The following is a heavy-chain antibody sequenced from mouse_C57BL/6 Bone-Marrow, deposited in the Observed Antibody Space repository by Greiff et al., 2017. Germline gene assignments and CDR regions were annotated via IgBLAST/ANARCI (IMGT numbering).Heavy chain of an antibody. CDR2: INPGSGGT. Sequence: VQLQQSGAELVRPGTSVKVSCKASGYAFTNYLIEWVKQRPGQGLEWIGVINPGSGGTNYNEKFKGKATLTADKSSSTAYMQRSSLTSEDSAVYFCARSGVTTVAWYFDVWGTGTTVTVSS. V-gene: IGHV1-54*01. CDR1: GYAFTNYL. D-gene: IGHD1-1*01. CDR3: ARSGVTTVAWYFDV. J-gene: IGHJ1*03.